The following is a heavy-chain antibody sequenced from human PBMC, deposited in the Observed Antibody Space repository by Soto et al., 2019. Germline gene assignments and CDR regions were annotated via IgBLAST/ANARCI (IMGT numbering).Heavy chain of an antibody. Sequence: QVQLQESGPGLVKPSETLSLTCTVSGGSISSYYWSWIRQPPGKGLEWIGSIYYSGSTNYNPSLKSRVTLPVETSKNQSSLQLRSVTAADTAVNYCARRYGRNFDYWGQGTLVSVSS. CDR1: GGSISSYY. CDR2: IYYSGST. D-gene: IGHD1-20*01. V-gene: IGHV4-59*01. J-gene: IGHJ4*02. CDR3: ARRYGRNFDY.